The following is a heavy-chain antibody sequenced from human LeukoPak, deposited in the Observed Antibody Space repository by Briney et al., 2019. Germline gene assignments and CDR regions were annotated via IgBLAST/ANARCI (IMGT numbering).Heavy chain of an antibody. CDR1: GYTFTSYD. J-gene: IGHJ4*02. V-gene: IGHV1-8*03. CDR2: MNPNSGNT. Sequence: ASVKVSCKASGYTFTSYDINWVRRATGRGLEWMGWMNPNSGNTGYAQKFQGRVTITRNTSISTAYMELSSLRSEDTAVYYCARGGGIAAAAVTNDFDYWGQGTLVTVSS. CDR3: ARGGGIAAAAVTNDFDY. D-gene: IGHD6-13*01.